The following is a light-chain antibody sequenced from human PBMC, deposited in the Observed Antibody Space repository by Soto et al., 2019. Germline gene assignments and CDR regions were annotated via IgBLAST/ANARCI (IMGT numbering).Light chain of an antibody. CDR3: SSYAIRIS. CDR2: DVN. CDR1: SSDVGGSNY. Sequence: QSALTQPASVSGSPGQSITISCTGTSSDVGGSNYVSWYQQHPGKAPNLMIYDVNTRPSGVSNRFSGSKSGNTASLTISGLEAEDEADYYCSSYAIRISVGGGTKLTVL. J-gene: IGLJ2*01. V-gene: IGLV2-14*01.